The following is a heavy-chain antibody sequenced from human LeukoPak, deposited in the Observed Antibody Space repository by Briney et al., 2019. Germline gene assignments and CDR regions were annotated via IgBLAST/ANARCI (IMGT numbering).Heavy chain of an antibody. CDR1: GFTFSSYS. CDR2: ISGSGGST. V-gene: IGHV3-23*01. J-gene: IGHJ6*02. Sequence: GGSLRLSCAASGFTFSSYSMSLVRQAPGKGLEWVSAISGSGGSTYYADSVKGRFTISRDNSKNTLYLQMNSLRAEDTAVYYCAKSPSFDYYGMDVWGQGTTVTVSS. CDR3: AKSPSFDYYGMDV.